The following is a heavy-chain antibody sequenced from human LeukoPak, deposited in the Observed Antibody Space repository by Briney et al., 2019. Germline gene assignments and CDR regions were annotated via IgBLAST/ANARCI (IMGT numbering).Heavy chain of an antibody. V-gene: IGHV4-34*01. J-gene: IGHJ5*02. CDR1: GGSFSGYY. D-gene: IGHD6-13*01. CDR3: AREGAAWFDP. CDR2: INHGGST. Sequence: SETLSLTCAVYGGSFSGYYCSWIRQPPGKGLEWIGEINHGGSTNYNPSLKSRLTISVDTSKNQFSLKLRSVTAADTAVYYCAREGAAWFDPWGQGTLVTVSS.